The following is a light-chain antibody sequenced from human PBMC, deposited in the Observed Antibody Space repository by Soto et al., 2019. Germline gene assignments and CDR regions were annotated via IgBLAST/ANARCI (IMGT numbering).Light chain of an antibody. CDR1: QSVTSNY. CDR3: QHYGSSPPNT. V-gene: IGKV3-20*01. Sequence: EIVLTQSPGTLSLSPGERATLSCRATQSVTSNYLAWYQQKPGQAPRLLIYGASIRATGIPDRFSGSGSGTDFTLTISRLEPADFAVYYCQHYGSSPPNTFGQGTKLEIK. CDR2: GAS. J-gene: IGKJ2*01.